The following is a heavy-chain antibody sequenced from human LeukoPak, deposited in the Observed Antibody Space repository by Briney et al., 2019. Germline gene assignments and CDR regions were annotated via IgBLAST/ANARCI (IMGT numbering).Heavy chain of an antibody. V-gene: IGHV4-31*03. CDR3: ARGWELLSDYYYAVDV. Sequence: MSSQTLSLTCTVSGGSISSGGYYWSWIRQHPGKGLEWIGYIYYSGSTYYNPSLKSRVAISVDTSKNQFSLKLSSVTAADTAVYYCARGWELLSDYYYAVDVWGQGTTVTVSS. J-gene: IGHJ6*02. D-gene: IGHD1-26*01. CDR1: GGSISSGGYY. CDR2: IYYSGST.